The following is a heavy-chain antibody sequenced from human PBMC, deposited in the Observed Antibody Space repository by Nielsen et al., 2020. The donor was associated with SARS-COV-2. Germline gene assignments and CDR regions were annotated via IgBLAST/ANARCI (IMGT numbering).Heavy chain of an antibody. D-gene: IGHD1-7*01. CDR3: ARDRRVTGTSYFDV. CDR1: GYTFTTYY. CDR2: VNPSRGSA. Sequence: ASVKVSCKASGYTFTTYYIHWVRQAPGQGLEWMGIVNPSRGSATYVQKFQGRVTMTRDTSTSTVYMELSSLKSEDTAVYYCARDRRVTGTSYFDVWGRGTMVTVSS. J-gene: IGHJ3*01. V-gene: IGHV1-46*01.